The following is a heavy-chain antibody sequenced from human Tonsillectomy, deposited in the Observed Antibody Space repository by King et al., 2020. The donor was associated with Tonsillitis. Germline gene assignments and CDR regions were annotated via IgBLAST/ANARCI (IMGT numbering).Heavy chain of an antibody. V-gene: IGHV3-33*05. D-gene: IGHD3-22*01. CDR1: AFTFSSYG. J-gene: IGHJ4*02. Sequence: QVQLVESGGGVVQPGRSLRLSCAASAFTFSSYGMHWVRQAPGKGLECVAVISYDGSNKFYAGSVKGRFTISRDNSKNTLFLRMNSLRPEDTAVYYCARGDDSSGYYWSFDYWGQGTLVTVSS. CDR2: ISYDGSNK. CDR3: ARGDDSSGYYWSFDY.